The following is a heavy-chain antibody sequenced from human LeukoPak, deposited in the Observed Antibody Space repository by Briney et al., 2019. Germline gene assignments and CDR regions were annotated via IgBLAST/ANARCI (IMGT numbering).Heavy chain of an antibody. CDR3: ARGRNGWYHNFDY. CDR1: GFTFRDYY. V-gene: IGHV3-11*04. CDR2: ISSSVTTV. D-gene: IGHD6-19*01. J-gene: IGHJ4*02. Sequence: GGSLRLSCAASGFTFRDYYMAWIRQAPGKGLEWVSHISSSVTTVYYADSVRGRFTLSRDNAKNSVSLQMDSLRAEDTAVYYCARGRNGWYHNFDYWGQGTLVTVSS.